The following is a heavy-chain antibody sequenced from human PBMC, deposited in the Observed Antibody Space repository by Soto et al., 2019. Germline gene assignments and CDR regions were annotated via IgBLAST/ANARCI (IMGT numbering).Heavy chain of an antibody. CDR2: ISGSGGST. CDR1: GFTFSSYS. CDR3: AKPLYDFWSGPDAFDI. Sequence: GGSLRLSCTASGFTFSSYSMSWVRQAPGKGLEWVSAISGSGGSTSYADSVKGRFTISRDNSKNTLYLQMNSLRAEDTAVYYCAKPLYDFWSGPDAFDIWGQGTMVTVSS. D-gene: IGHD3-3*01. J-gene: IGHJ3*02. V-gene: IGHV3-23*01.